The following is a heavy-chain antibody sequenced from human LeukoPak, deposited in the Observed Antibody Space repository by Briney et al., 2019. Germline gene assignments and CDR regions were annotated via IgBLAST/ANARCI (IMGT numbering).Heavy chain of an antibody. CDR1: GYSFTSYW. D-gene: IGHD6-13*01. CDR3: ARPSIAAAGRYYYYYMDV. V-gene: IGHV5-51*01. CDR2: IYPGDSDT. J-gene: IGHJ6*03. Sequence: GESLKISCKASGYSFTSYWIGWVRQMPGKGLEWMGIIYPGDSDTRYSPSFQGQVTISADKSISTAYLQWSSLKASDTAMYYCARPSIAAAGRYYYYYMDVWGKGTTVTVSS.